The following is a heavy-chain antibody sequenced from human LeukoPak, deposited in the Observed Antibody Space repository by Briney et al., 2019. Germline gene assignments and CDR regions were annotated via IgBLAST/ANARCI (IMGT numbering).Heavy chain of an antibody. J-gene: IGHJ5*02. Sequence: GGSLRLSCAASGFTFSSYAMHWVRQAPGKGLEWVAVISYDESNKYYADSVKGRFTISRDNSKNTLYLQMNSLRAEDTAVYYCARDSSSSGSRWFDPWGQGTLVTVSS. D-gene: IGHD6-19*01. V-gene: IGHV3-30*04. CDR3: ARDSSSSGSRWFDP. CDR1: GFTFSSYA. CDR2: ISYDESNK.